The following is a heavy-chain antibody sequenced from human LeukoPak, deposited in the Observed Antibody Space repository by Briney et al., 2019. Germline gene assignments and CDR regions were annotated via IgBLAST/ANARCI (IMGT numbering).Heavy chain of an antibody. D-gene: IGHD4-23*01. Sequence: PGGSLRLSCAASGFTFSSYGMHWVRQAPGKGLEWVAFIRYDGSNKYYADSVKGRFTISRDNSKNTLYLQMNSLRAEDTAVYYCARRATVVRVGLYYYYGMDVWGQGTTVTVSS. CDR1: GFTFSSYG. CDR2: IRYDGSNK. J-gene: IGHJ6*02. CDR3: ARRATVVRVGLYYYYGMDV. V-gene: IGHV3-30*02.